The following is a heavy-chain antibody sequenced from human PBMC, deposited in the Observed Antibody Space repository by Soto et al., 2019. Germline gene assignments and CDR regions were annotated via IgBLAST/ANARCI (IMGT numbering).Heavy chain of an antibody. Sequence: PGGSLRLSCTASGFTFGDYAMSWVRQAPGKGLEWVGFIRSKAYGGTTEYAASVKGRFTISRDDSKSIAYLQMNSLKTEDTAVYYCTRAGRHSSSWYYGDYYYYGMDVWGQGTTVTVSS. J-gene: IGHJ6*02. D-gene: IGHD6-13*01. CDR1: GFTFGDYA. CDR2: IRSKAYGGTT. V-gene: IGHV3-49*04. CDR3: TRAGRHSSSWYYGDYYYYGMDV.